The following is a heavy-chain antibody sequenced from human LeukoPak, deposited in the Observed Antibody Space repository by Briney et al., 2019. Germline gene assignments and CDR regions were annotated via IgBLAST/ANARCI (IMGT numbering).Heavy chain of an antibody. V-gene: IGHV4-59*01. CDR2: IYYSGST. CDR1: GGSISSYY. D-gene: IGHD6-6*01. J-gene: IGHJ4*02. Sequence: SETLSLTCTVSGGSISSYYWSWIRQHPGKGLEWIGYIYYSGSTNYNPSLKSRVTISVDTSKNQFSLKLSSVTAADTAMYYCARDSSSSAFDYWGQGTLVTVSS. CDR3: ARDSSSSAFDY.